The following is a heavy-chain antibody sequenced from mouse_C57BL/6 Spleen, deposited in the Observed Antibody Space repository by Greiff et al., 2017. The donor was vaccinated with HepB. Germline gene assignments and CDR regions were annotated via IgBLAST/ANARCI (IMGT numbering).Heavy chain of an antibody. D-gene: IGHD2-4*01. J-gene: IGHJ3*01. V-gene: IGHV1-26*01. CDR1: GYTFTDYY. CDR2: INPNNGGT. Sequence: VQLQQSGPELVKPGASVKISCKASGYTFTDYYMNWVKQSHGKSLEWIGDINPNNGGTSYNQKFKGKATLTVDKSSSTAYMELRSLTSEDSAVYYCARSVIYYDYSWFAYWGQGTLVTVSA. CDR3: ARSVIYYDYSWFAY.